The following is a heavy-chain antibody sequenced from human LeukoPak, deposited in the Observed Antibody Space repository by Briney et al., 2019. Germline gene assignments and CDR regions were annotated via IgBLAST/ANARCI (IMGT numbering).Heavy chain of an antibody. CDR1: GHTFTSYG. D-gene: IGHD2-21*02. V-gene: IGHV1-18*01. CDR2: ISAYNGNT. Sequence: GASVKVSCKASGHTFTSYGISWVRQAPGQGLEWMGWISAYNGNTNYAQKLQGRVTMTTDTSTSTAYMELRSLRSDDTAVYYCARGYCGGDCYSGYNWFDPWGQGTLVTVSS. J-gene: IGHJ5*02. CDR3: ARGYCGGDCYSGYNWFDP.